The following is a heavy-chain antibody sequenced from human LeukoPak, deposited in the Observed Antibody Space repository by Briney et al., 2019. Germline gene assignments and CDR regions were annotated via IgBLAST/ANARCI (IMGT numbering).Heavy chain of an antibody. J-gene: IGHJ5*02. D-gene: IGHD2-15*01. CDR3: AGDRVGYCSGGSCYPNWFDP. CDR2: INPNSGDT. V-gene: IGHV1-2*02. Sequence: ASVKVSCKASGYTFTGYYMHWVRQAPGQGLEWMGWINPNSGDTNYAQKFQGRVTMTRDTSISTAYMELSRLRSDDTAVYYCAGDRVGYCSGGSCYPNWFDPWGQGTLVTVSS. CDR1: GYTFTGYY.